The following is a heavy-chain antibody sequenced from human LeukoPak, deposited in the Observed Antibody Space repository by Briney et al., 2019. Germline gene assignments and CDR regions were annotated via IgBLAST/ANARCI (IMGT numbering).Heavy chain of an antibody. J-gene: IGHJ4*02. CDR3: AKDRGIISDY. D-gene: IGHD3-10*01. CDR1: GFTFSTYE. V-gene: IGHV3-48*03. CDR2: IGISPDST. Sequence: PGGSLRLSCAASGFTFSTYEMNWVRQAPGKGLEWISYIGISPDSTVYADSVKGRFTISRDNSKNTLYLQMNSLRAEDTAVYYCAKDRGIISDYWGQGTLVTVSS.